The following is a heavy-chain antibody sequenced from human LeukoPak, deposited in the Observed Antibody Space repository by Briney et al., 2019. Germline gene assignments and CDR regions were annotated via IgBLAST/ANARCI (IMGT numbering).Heavy chain of an antibody. CDR2: MNPNSGNT. Sequence: ASVKVSCKASGYTFTSYYMHWVRQAPGQGLEWMGWMNPNSGNTGYAQKFQGRVTITRNTSISTAYMELSSLRSEDTAVYYCARSPRYSSSWYIDYWGQGTLVTVSS. J-gene: IGHJ4*02. V-gene: IGHV1-8*03. CDR3: ARSPRYSSSWYIDY. D-gene: IGHD6-13*01. CDR1: GYTFTSYY.